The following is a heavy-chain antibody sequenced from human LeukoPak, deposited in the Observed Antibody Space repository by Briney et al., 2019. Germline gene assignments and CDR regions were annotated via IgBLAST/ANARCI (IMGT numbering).Heavy chain of an antibody. Sequence: SETLSLTCTVSGGSISSSSYYWGWIRQPPGKGLEWIGSIYYSGSTYYNPSLKSRVTISVDTSKNQFSLKLSSVTAADTAVYYCAREQFRYYGSGSEIDYWGQGTLVTVSS. CDR3: AREQFRYYGSGSEIDY. CDR2: IYYSGST. V-gene: IGHV4-39*07. CDR1: GGSISSSSYY. J-gene: IGHJ4*02. D-gene: IGHD3-10*01.